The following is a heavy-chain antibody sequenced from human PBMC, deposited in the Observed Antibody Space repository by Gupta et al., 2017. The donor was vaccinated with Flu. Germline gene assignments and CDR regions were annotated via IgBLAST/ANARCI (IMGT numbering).Heavy chain of an antibody. D-gene: IGHD1-26*01. CDR2: LSTESGDT. V-gene: IGHV1-18*01. J-gene: IGHJ3*02. CDR3: EWGGHGYGGCSVAFDR. Sequence: VRQAPGQRPEWVGWLSTESGDTNYARNLRGRVTMTTDASTSTGYMDLRSLRSDDTAVYFCEWGGHGYGGCSVAFDRWGRGTLVPVSS.